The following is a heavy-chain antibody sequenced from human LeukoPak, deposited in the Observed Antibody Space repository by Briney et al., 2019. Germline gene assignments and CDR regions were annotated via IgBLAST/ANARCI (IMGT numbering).Heavy chain of an antibody. CDR1: GGSISSYY. V-gene: IGHV4-59*08. CDR3: ARRPTVGIDYYDSSGYWNWFDP. D-gene: IGHD3-22*01. Sequence: SETLSLICTVSGGSISSYYWSWIRQPPGKGLEWIGYIYYSGSTNYNPSLKSRVTISVDTSKNQFSLKLSSVTAADTVVYYCARRPTVGIDYYDSSGYWNWFDPWGQGTLVTVSS. J-gene: IGHJ5*02. CDR2: IYYSGST.